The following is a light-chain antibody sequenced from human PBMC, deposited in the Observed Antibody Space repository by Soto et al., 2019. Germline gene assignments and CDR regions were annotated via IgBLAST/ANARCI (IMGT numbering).Light chain of an antibody. CDR1: QSLVHIDGKTY. CDR3: MQALQTPRT. J-gene: IGKJ1*01. CDR2: KVS. V-gene: IGKV2-24*01. Sequence: EIVVTQHTNSSPVTLGQPASISCRSSQSLVHIDGKTYLSWVQQRPGQPPRLLIYKVSNRFSGVPDRFSGSGSGTYFTLKISRVEAEDAGVYYCMQALQTPRTFGQGTKV.